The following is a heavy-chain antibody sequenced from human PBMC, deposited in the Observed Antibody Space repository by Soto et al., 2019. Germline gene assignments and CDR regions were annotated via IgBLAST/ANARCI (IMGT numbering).Heavy chain of an antibody. CDR1: GGSISSGDYY. V-gene: IGHV4-30-4*01. CDR3: ARVFLTDYYGSGSYLYYFDY. J-gene: IGHJ4*02. Sequence: SETLSLTCTVSGGSISSGDYYWSWILQPPWKGLEWIGYIYYSGSTYYNPSLKSRVTISVDTSKNQFSLKLSSVTAADTAVYYCARVFLTDYYGSGSYLYYFDYWGQGTLVTVSS. CDR2: IYYSGST. D-gene: IGHD3-10*01.